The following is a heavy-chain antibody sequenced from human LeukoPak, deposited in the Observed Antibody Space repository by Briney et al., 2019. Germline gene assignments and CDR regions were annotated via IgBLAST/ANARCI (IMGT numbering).Heavy chain of an antibody. CDR1: GDSMSDSY. CDR3: ARDIRSHNGPGGYYYYYMDV. D-gene: IGHD2-8*01. V-gene: IGHV4-4*07. Sequence: SETLSLTCTVSGDSMSDSYWSWIRQPAGKGLEWIGRIYASGSTNYNPSLKSRVTLSVDTSSNQFSLTLSSVTAADTAVYHCARDIRSHNGPGGYYYYYMDVWGKGTTVTVSS. J-gene: IGHJ6*03. CDR2: IYASGST.